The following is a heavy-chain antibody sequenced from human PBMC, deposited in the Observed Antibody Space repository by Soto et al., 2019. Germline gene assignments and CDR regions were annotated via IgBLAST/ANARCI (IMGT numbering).Heavy chain of an antibody. CDR3: ARKVYYGSGSYYSYYMDV. CDR2: IYYSGST. J-gene: IGHJ6*03. V-gene: IGHV4-39*01. D-gene: IGHD3-10*01. CDR1: GGSISSSSYY. Sequence: QLQLLESGPGLVKPSETLSLTCTVSGGSISSSSYYWGWIRQPPGKGLEWIGSIYYSGSTYYNPSLKSRVTISVDTSKNQFSLKLSSVTAAATAVYYCARKVYYGSGSYYSYYMDVWGKGTTVTVSS.